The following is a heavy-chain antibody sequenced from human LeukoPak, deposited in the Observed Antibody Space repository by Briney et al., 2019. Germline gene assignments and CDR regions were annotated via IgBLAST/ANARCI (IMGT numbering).Heavy chain of an antibody. D-gene: IGHD3-10*01. CDR1: GYSISSGYY. J-gene: IGHJ4*02. CDR3: ARALDYYGSGSYYDY. V-gene: IGHV4-38-2*01. CDR2: IYHSGST. Sequence: PSETLSLTCAVSGYSISSGYYWGWIRQPPGKGLEWIGSIYHSGSTYYNPSPKSRVTISVDTSKNQFSLKLSSVTAADTAVYYCARALDYYGSGSYYDYWGQGTLVTVSS.